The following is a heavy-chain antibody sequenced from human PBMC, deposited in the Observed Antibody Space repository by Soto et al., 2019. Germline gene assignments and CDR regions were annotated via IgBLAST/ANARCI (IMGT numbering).Heavy chain of an antibody. CDR3: ASPSTRFTLFYYYYYGMDV. J-gene: IGHJ6*02. V-gene: IGHV3-23*01. CDR1: GFTFSSYA. Sequence: GGSLRLSCAASGFTFSSYAMSWVRQAPGKGLEWVSAISGSGGSTYYADSVKGRFTISRDNSKNTLYLQMNSLRAEDTAVYYCASPSTRFTLFYYYYYGMDVWGQGTTVTVSS. CDR2: ISGSGGST. D-gene: IGHD1-1*01.